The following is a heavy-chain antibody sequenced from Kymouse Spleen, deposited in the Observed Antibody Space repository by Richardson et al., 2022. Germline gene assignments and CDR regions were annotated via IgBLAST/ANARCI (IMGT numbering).Heavy chain of an antibody. Sequence: QVQLQESGPGLVKPSETLSLTCTVSGGSVSSGSYYWSWIRQPPGKGLEWIGYIYYSGSTNYNPSLKSRVTISVDTSKNQFSLKLSSVTAADTAVYYCARELADYYYYGMDVWGQGTTVTVSS. D-gene: IGHD6-6*01. CDR3: ARELADYYYYGMDV. CDR1: GGSVSSGSYY. J-gene: IGHJ6*02. CDR2: IYYSGST. V-gene: IGHV4-61*01.